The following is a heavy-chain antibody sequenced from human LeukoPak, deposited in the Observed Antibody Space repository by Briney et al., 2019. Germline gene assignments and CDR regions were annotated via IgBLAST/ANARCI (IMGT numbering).Heavy chain of an antibody. CDR3: AKGEVGLLLDC. CDR2: ISYDGSNK. V-gene: IGHV3-30*18. D-gene: IGHD3-22*01. Sequence: PGGSLRLSCAASGFTFSSSGMHWVRQAPGKGLEWVAVISYDGSNKYYADSVKGRFTISRDNSKNTLYLQMNSLRAEDTAVYYCAKGEVGLLLDCWGQGTLVTVSS. CDR1: GFTFSSSG. J-gene: IGHJ4*02.